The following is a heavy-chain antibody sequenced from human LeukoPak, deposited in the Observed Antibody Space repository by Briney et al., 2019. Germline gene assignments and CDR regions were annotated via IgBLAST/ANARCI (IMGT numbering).Heavy chain of an antibody. CDR2: ISDSGGST. J-gene: IGHJ4*02. CDR1: GFTFSSFA. V-gene: IGHV3-23*01. CDR3: AKDFSGYSFDY. Sequence: GGSLRLSCAASGFTFSSFAMSWVRQAPGKGLEWVSAISDSGGSTYYADSLKGRFTISRDNSKNTLYLQMNSLRAEDTAVYYCAKDFSGYSFDYWGQGALVTVPS. D-gene: IGHD3-22*01.